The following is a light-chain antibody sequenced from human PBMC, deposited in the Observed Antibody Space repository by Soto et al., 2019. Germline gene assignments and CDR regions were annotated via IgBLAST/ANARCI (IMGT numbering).Light chain of an antibody. Sequence: QSVLTQPASVSGSPGQSITISCTGTSSDIGGYNSVSWYQQHPGKAPKLMIYEVSKRPSGVSNRFSGSKSGNTASLTISGLQAEDEVDYYCSSYSRSLTRVFGGGTKVTVL. CDR1: SSDIGGYNS. CDR3: SSYSRSLTRV. J-gene: IGLJ3*02. V-gene: IGLV2-14*01. CDR2: EVS.